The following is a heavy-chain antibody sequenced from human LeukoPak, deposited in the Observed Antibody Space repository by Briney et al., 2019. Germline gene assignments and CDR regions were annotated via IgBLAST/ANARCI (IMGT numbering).Heavy chain of an antibody. CDR3: ARSPHRLIGHWFYP. V-gene: IGHV4-4*07. Sequence: PSETLSLTCTVSGGSINSYYWSWIRQPAGKGLEWIGRIFSSGNTIYNPSLQSRVTMSVDTSKNQCSLRLNSVTAADTAVYYCARSPHRLIGHWFYPWGQGTLVTVSS. J-gene: IGHJ5*02. D-gene: IGHD3-16*01. CDR2: IFSSGNT. CDR1: GGSINSYY.